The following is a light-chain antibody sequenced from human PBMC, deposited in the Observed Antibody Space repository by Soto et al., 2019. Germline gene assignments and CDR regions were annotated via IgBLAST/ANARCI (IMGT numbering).Light chain of an antibody. CDR2: GAS. CDR1: RSVSTN. CDR3: QQYEKSLPPVT. V-gene: IGKV3-15*01. Sequence: DILLTQSPAIVSVSPGERATLSCRASRSVSTNLAWYQHKHGQAPRLLIYGASTRVTDIPARFSGSGSGTDFTLTINYLKSEDFGVYYCQQYEKSLPPVTFGGGTKVEI. J-gene: IGKJ4*01.